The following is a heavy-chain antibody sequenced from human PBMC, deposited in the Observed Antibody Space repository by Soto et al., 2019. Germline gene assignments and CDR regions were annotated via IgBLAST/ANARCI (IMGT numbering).Heavy chain of an antibody. J-gene: IGHJ4*02. CDR3: ARDSTIAVAGTPDY. D-gene: IGHD6-19*01. V-gene: IGHV3-33*01. CDR1: GFTFSSYG. Sequence: QVQLVESGGGVVQPGRSLRLSCAASGFTFSSYGMHWVRQAPGKGLEWVAVIWYDGSNKYYADSVKGRFTISRDNSKNTLYLQMNSLRAEDTTVYYCARDSTIAVAGTPDYWGQGTLVTVSS. CDR2: IWYDGSNK.